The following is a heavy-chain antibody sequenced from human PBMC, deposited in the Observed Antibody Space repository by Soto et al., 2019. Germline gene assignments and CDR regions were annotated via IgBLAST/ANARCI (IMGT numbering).Heavy chain of an antibody. CDR2: IYYSGRT. CDR3: ARVFSERSSFFDP. D-gene: IGHD6-13*01. CDR1: GGSISSRWYY. Sequence: SETLSLTCSVSGGSISSRWYYWRWRRQQPGKGLEWIGNIYYSGRTYYNPSLKSRVTISVDTSKNQFALKVSSVTGADTAVYYCARVFSERSSFFDPWGQGTLVTVSS. J-gene: IGHJ5*02. V-gene: IGHV4-31*03.